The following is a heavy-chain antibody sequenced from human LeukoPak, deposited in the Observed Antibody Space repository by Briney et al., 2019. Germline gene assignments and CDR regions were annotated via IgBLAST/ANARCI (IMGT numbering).Heavy chain of an antibody. V-gene: IGHV3-66*02. CDR1: GFTVSSNY. D-gene: IGHD3-10*01. Sequence: GGSLRLSCAASGFTVSSNYMSWVRQAPGKGLEWVSVIYSGGSTYYADSVKGRFTISRDNSKNTLYLQMNSLGAEDTAVYYCARDQYYYGSGTIDYWGQGTLVTVSS. CDR3: ARDQYYYGSGTIDY. J-gene: IGHJ4*02. CDR2: IYSGGST.